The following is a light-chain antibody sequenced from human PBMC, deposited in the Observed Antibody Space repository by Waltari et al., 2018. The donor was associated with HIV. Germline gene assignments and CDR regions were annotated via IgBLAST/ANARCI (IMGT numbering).Light chain of an antibody. Sequence: ENVLTQTPGSLTLSPGEGATLSCRASQSVSANYLAWYQQKPGQAPRLLIYGASSRATGIPDRFSGSGSGTDFTLTISRLEPEDFAVYYCQQYGSPLLTFGGGTNVEIK. CDR1: QSVSANY. CDR3: QQYGSPLLT. J-gene: IGKJ4*01. V-gene: IGKV3-20*01. CDR2: GAS.